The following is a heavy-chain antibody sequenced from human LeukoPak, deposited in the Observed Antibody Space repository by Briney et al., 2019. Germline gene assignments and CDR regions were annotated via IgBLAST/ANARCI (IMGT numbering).Heavy chain of an antibody. J-gene: IGHJ5*02. CDR3: ARHTLYYGGYNCFDP. V-gene: IGHV4-4*09. CDR2: CACGNT. D-gene: IGHD4-23*01. Sequence: CACGNTNYNPSLKSRVTISVDTSKNQSSLKLSSVTAADTAVYYCARHTLYYGGYNCFDPWGQGTLVTVSS.